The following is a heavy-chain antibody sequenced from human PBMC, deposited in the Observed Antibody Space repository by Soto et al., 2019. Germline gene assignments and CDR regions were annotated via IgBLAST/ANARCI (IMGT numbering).Heavy chain of an antibody. CDR1: GFTFSSYA. V-gene: IGHV3-23*01. CDR2: ISGSGGST. J-gene: IGHJ4*02. D-gene: IGHD3-3*01. CDR3: AKDGRSGDFWSVMHRYYFDY. Sequence: GGSLRLSCAASGFTFSSYAMSWVRQAPGKGLEWVSAISGSGGSTYYADSVKGRFTISRDNSKNTLYLQMNSLRAEDTAVYYCAKDGRSGDFWSVMHRYYFDYWGQGTLVTVSS.